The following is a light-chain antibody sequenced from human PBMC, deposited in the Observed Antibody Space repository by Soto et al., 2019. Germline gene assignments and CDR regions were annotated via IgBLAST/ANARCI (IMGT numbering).Light chain of an antibody. CDR2: GAS. V-gene: IGKV3-20*01. Sequence: EIVLTQSPGTLSLSPGERATLSCRASQSFSSSYLAWYQQKPGQAPRLLIYGASSRATGIPDRFSVSGSGTDFTLTISRLEPEDFAVYYCKQYGSSRWTFGQGTKVEIK. J-gene: IGKJ1*01. CDR1: QSFSSSY. CDR3: KQYGSSRWT.